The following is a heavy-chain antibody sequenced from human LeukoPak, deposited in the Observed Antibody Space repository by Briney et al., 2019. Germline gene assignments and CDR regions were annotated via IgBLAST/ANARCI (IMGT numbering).Heavy chain of an antibody. J-gene: IGHJ6*03. V-gene: IGHV3-23*01. CDR1: GFTFSSYS. CDR3: AKGPGYCSGGSCYSVYYYYMDV. Sequence: GGSLRLSCAASGFTFSSYSMSWVRQAPGKGLEWVSSISASPFSTYYADSVKGRFTISRDNSKNTLYLQMNSLRAEDTAVYYCAKGPGYCSGGSCYSVYYYYMDVWGKGTTVTISS. CDR2: ISASPFST. D-gene: IGHD2-15*01.